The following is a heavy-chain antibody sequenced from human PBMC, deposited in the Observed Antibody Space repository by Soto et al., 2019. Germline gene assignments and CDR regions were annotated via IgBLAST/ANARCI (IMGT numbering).Heavy chain of an antibody. V-gene: IGHV3-30*18. CDR1: GFTFSSFG. Sequence: QVQLVESGGGVVQPGRSLSLSCAASGFTFSSFGMHWVRQAPGKGLEWVAVISYDGSEKYYADSVKGRFTISRDNSKNTLSLQMNSLRADDTAVYYCAKALGELSPESYDYWGQGTLITVSS. J-gene: IGHJ4*02. CDR2: ISYDGSEK. CDR3: AKALGELSPESYDY. D-gene: IGHD3-16*02.